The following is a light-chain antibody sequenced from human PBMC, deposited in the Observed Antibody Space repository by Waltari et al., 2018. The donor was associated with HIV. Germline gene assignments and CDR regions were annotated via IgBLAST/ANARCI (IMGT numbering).Light chain of an antibody. Sequence: DIHMTKSPSTLSASVGGRVTITCRASHRISVWLAWYQQKPGKAPKLLIYKASNLDSGVPSRFSGSGSGTEFTLTINSLQPDDFATYYCQQYNSYLLTFGGGTKVEFK. CDR2: KAS. V-gene: IGKV1-5*03. J-gene: IGKJ4*01. CDR1: HRISVW. CDR3: QQYNSYLLT.